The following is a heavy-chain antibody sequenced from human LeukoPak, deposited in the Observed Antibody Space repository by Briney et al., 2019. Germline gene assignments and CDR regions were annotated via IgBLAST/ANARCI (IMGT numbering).Heavy chain of an antibody. CDR3: ARADYGDYGMDV. CDR2: INPNSGGT. CDR1: GYTFTSYG. J-gene: IGHJ6*02. Sequence: ASVKVSCKASGYTFTSYGISWVRQAPGQGLEWMGWINPNSGGTNYAQKFQGRVTMTRDTSISTAYMELSRLRSDDTAVYYCARADYGDYGMDVWGQGTTVTVSS. D-gene: IGHD4-17*01. V-gene: IGHV1-2*02.